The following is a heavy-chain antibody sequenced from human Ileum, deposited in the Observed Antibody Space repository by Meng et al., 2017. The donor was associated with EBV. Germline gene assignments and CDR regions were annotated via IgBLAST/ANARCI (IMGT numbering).Heavy chain of an antibody. CDR1: GYSISSTNW. J-gene: IGHJ4*02. V-gene: IGHV4-28*01. CDR3: ARNVPGTSAYYD. CDR2: IYYSGST. D-gene: IGHD3-22*01. Sequence: QEQLQGAGPGRVNPPESPYRLCAVSGYSISSTNWLGWIRQPPGKGLEWIGYIYYSGSTSYNPSLKSRVTMSVDTSKNQFSLNLNSVTAVDTAVYYCARNVPGTSAYYDWGQGTLVTVSS.